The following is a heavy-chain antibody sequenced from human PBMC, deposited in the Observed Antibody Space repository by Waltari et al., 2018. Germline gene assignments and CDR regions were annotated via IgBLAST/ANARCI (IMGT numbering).Heavy chain of an antibody. J-gene: IGHJ5*02. V-gene: IGHV4-34*01. Sequence: QVQLQQWGAGLLTPSETLSLTCAVYGGSFSGYYWSWLRQPPGKGLEWVGEINHGGSTKYNPSLKCQVTISEDTSKNQFDLKLSSVTAADTAVYYCATSIEAAGTSLSNWFDPWGQGTLVTVSS. D-gene: IGHD6-13*01. CDR1: GGSFSGYY. CDR3: ATSIEAAGTSLSNWFDP. CDR2: INHGGST.